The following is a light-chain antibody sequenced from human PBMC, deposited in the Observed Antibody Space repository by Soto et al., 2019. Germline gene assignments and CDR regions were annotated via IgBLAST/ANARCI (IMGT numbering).Light chain of an antibody. CDR1: SSDVGTYNL. J-gene: IGLJ1*01. CDR2: EVT. Sequence: QSALTQPASVSGSPGQSISISCTGTSSDVGTYNLVSWYQKYPGEAPKLIIYEVTQRPSGVSDRFSGSKSGNTASLTISGLQAEDEADYYCCSYAGTSPLYVFGSGTKLTVL. V-gene: IGLV2-23*02. CDR3: CSYAGTSPLYV.